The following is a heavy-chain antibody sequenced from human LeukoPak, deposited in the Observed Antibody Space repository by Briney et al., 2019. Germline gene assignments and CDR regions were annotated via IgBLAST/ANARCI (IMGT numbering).Heavy chain of an antibody. D-gene: IGHD6-19*01. CDR1: GFTFNNYA. V-gene: IGHV3-23*01. Sequence: HPGGSLRLSCAASGFTFNNYAMNWVRQAPGKRLEWVSGITGSSGGTYYADSVKGRFTISRDSSKNTVYLQMKSLRVEDTAVYYCAKDRFGYSVGWFFDPWGQGSLVTVSS. CDR3: AKDRFGYSVGWFFDP. J-gene: IGHJ5*02. CDR2: ITGSSGGT.